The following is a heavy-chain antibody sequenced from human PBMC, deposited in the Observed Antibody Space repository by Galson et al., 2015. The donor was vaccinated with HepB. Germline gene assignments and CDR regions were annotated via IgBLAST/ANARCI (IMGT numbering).Heavy chain of an antibody. CDR2: IIPVFGRT. CDR3: ARSWLSAHPPHFYYGLDV. V-gene: IGHV1-69*04. J-gene: IGHJ6*02. CDR1: GGTFSIYA. Sequence: SVKVSCKASGGTFSIYALSGVRQAPGHGLEGMGRIIPVFGRTAYAQKLQGRVTITADKSTSTTFIELGSLRSEDTAVYYCARSWLSAHPPHFYYGLDVWGQGTTVTVSS. D-gene: IGHD5-24*01.